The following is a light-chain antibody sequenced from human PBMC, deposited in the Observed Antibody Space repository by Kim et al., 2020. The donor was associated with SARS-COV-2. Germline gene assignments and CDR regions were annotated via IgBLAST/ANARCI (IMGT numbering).Light chain of an antibody. Sequence: QSSTTSCPGTSSDIGGYNYVSWYQQYPGKTPKILISDVSRRPSGVPDRFSGSKSGNTASLTVSGLQAEDEADYYCTSYGGSNNLVFGGGTQLTVL. J-gene: IGLJ2*01. CDR3: TSYGGSNNLV. V-gene: IGLV2-8*01. CDR2: DVS. CDR1: SSDIGGYNY.